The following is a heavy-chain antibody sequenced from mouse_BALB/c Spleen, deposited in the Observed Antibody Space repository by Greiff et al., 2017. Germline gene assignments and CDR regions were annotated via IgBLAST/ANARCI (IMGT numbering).Heavy chain of an antibody. CDR3: ARQPNWDWYFDV. CDR2: ISSGSSTI. Sequence: DVMLVESGGGLVQPGGSRKLSCAASGFTFSSFGMHWVRQAPEKGLEWVAYISSGSSTIYYADTVKGRFTISRDNPKNTLFLQMTSLRSEDTAMYYCARQPNWDWYFDVWGAGTTVTVSS. V-gene: IGHV5-17*02. D-gene: IGHD4-1*01. CDR1: GFTFSSFG. J-gene: IGHJ1*01.